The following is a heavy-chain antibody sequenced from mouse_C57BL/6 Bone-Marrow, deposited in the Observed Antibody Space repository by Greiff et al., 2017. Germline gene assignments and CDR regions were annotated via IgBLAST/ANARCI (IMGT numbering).Heavy chain of an antibody. CDR1: GYTFTSYW. Sequence: QVQLQQPGAELVMPGASVKLSCKASGYTFTSYWMHWVKQRPGQGLEWIGEIDPSDSYTNYNQKFQGKSTLTVDKSSSTAYMQLISLTSENSAVYYCAREREGSSGYYYAMDYWGQGTSVTVSS. CDR3: AREREGSSGYYYAMDY. J-gene: IGHJ4*01. CDR2: IDPSDSYT. V-gene: IGHV1-69*01. D-gene: IGHD3-2*02.